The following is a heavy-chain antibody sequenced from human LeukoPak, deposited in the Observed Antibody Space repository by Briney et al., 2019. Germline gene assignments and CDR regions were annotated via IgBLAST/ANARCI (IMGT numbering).Heavy chain of an antibody. CDR1: GGSISSYY. Sequence: PSETLSLTCTVSGGSISSYYWSWIRQPPGKGLEWIGYVFHSGSTNYNPSLKSRVTISVDTSKNQFSLKLSSVTAADTAVYYCARPSRRSDYVWMIWGQGTLVTVSS. CDR2: VFHSGST. J-gene: IGHJ4*02. D-gene: IGHD3-16*01. V-gene: IGHV4-59*08. CDR3: ARPSRRSDYVWMI.